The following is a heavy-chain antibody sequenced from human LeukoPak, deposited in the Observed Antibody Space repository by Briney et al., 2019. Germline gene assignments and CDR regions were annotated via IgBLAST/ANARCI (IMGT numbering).Heavy chain of an antibody. J-gene: IGHJ3*02. CDR3: ARVRHSGYGGDAFDI. Sequence: PGGSLRLSCAASGFTFSSYAMHWVRQAPGKGLEYVSAISSNGGSTYYANSVKGRFTISRDNSKNTLYLQMGSLRAEDMAVYYCARVRHSGYGGDAFDIWGQGTMVTVSS. V-gene: IGHV3-64*01. CDR1: GFTFSSYA. CDR2: ISSNGGST. D-gene: IGHD5-12*01.